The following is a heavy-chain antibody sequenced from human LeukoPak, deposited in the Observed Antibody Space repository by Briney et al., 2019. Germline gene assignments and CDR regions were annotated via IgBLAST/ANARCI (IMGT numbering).Heavy chain of an antibody. J-gene: IGHJ3*02. V-gene: IGHV4-59*01. CDR2: IYYSGST. CDR3: ASRPPFYSSGQDLSDAFDI. Sequence: SETLSLTCTVSGGSISSYYWSWIRQPPGKGLEWIGYIYYSGSTNYNPSLKSRVTISVDTSKNQFSLKLSSVTAADTAVYYCASRPPFYSSGQDLSDAFDIWGQGTMVTVSS. CDR1: GGSISSYY. D-gene: IGHD3-22*01.